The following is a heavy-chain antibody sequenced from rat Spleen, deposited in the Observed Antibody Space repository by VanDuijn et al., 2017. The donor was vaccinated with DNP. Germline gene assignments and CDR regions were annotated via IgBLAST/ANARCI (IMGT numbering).Heavy chain of an antibody. CDR3: VTHPNNWGAFDY. J-gene: IGHJ2*01. V-gene: IGHV5-19*01. Sequence: EVQLVESGGDLVQPGRSLKLSCATSGFTFSNFGMHWLRQARTKGLEWVASISPSGDRTYYRDSVKGRFTISRDNAKSTLYLQMDSLRSEDTATYYCVTHPNNWGAFDYWGQGVMVTVSS. D-gene: IGHD1-10*01. CDR2: ISPSGDRT. CDR1: GFTFSNFG.